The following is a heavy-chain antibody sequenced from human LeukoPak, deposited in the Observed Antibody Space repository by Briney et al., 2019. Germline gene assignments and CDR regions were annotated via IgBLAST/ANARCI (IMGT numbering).Heavy chain of an antibody. J-gene: IGHJ3*02. CDR2: LYYSGSS. V-gene: IGHV4-39*07. D-gene: IGHD6-19*01. CDR3: ARETRRGSSGWYLGDAAFDI. Sequence: SETLSLTCTVSGDSISSSNSYRGWTRQPPGKGLEWIGSLYYSGSSYYNPSLKSRVTISADTSKNQFSLKLSSVTAADTAVYYCARETRRGSSGWYLGDAAFDIWGQGTMVTVSS. CDR1: GDSISSSNSY.